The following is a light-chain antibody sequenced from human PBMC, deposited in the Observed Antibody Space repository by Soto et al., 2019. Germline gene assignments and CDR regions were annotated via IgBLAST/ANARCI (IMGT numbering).Light chain of an antibody. CDR3: QNYNRAPWT. Sequence: DIQMTQSPSSLSASVGDRVTITCRASRDITDYLAWYQRKPGQVPKLLIYAASTLQSGVPSRFTASGSGTDFTLTITGLQPEDFETSYCQNYNRAPWTFGQGTKVQF. CDR1: RDITDY. J-gene: IGKJ1*01. V-gene: IGKV1-27*01. CDR2: AAS.